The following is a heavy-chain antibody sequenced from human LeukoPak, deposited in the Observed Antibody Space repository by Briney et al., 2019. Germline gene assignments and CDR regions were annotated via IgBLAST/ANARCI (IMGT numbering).Heavy chain of an antibody. V-gene: IGHV4-4*02. D-gene: IGHD1-26*01. CDR3: ARSGSYSPNWFDP. Sequence: PSGTLSLTCAVSGGSISSSNWWSWVRQPPGKGLEWIGEIYHSGSTNYNPSLKSRVTISVDKSKNQFSLELSSVTAADAAVYYCARSGSYSPNWFDPWGQGTLVTVSS. CDR1: GGSISSSNW. J-gene: IGHJ5*02. CDR2: IYHSGST.